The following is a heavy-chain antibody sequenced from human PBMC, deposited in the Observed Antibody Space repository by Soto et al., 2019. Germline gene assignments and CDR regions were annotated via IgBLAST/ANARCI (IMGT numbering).Heavy chain of an antibody. CDR2: TYYRSKWFN. J-gene: IGHJ5*01. Sequence: SQTLSLTCAISGDSVSTNSVTWNWIRQSPSRGLEWLGRTYYRSKWFNDYAVSVKGRITINPDTSNNQLSLQLNSVTPDDTAVNYCVRLIGNSWLDSWGQGTLVTVS. CDR3: VRLIGNSWLDS. V-gene: IGHV6-1*01. CDR1: GDSVSTNSVT. D-gene: IGHD2-8*01.